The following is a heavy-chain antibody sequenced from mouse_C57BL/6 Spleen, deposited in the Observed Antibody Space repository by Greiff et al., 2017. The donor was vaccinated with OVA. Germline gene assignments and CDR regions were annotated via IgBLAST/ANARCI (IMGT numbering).Heavy chain of an antibody. Sequence: VQLVESGPELVKPGASVKISCKASGYAFSSSWMNWVKQRPGKGLEWIGRIYPGDGDTNYNGKFKGKATLTADKSSSTAYMQLSSLTSEDSAVYFCASSSYLFDYWGQGTTLTVSS. D-gene: IGHD1-1*01. CDR2: IYPGDGDT. V-gene: IGHV1-82*01. J-gene: IGHJ2*01. CDR3: ASSSYLFDY. CDR1: GYAFSSSW.